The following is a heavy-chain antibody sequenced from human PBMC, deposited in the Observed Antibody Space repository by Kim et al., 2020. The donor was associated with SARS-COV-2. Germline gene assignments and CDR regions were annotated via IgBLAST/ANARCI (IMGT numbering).Heavy chain of an antibody. CDR3: AKQDQVIRYYYYGMDV. V-gene: IGHV3-23*01. CDR2: ISGSGGST. J-gene: IGHJ6*02. D-gene: IGHD3-16*02. CDR1: GFTFSSYA. Sequence: GGSLRLSCAASGFTFSSYAMSWVRQAPGKGLEWVSAISGSGGSTYYADSVKCRFTISRDNSKNTLYLQMNSLRAEDTAVYYCAKQDQVIRYYYYGMDVWGQGTTGTVSS.